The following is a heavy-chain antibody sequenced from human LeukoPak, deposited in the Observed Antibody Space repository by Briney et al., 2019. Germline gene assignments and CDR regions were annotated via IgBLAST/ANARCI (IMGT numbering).Heavy chain of an antibody. CDR1: GGSISSSSYY. D-gene: IGHD1-14*01. J-gene: IGHJ6*03. Sequence: SETLSLTCTVSGGSISSSSYYWGWIRQPPGKGLEWIGSIYYSGSTYYNASLQSRVTMSVDTSKNQFSLKLTSVIAADTAVYYCARQGEPKYYYCYMDVWGKGTTVTISS. CDR3: ARQGEPKYYYCYMDV. CDR2: IYYSGST. V-gene: IGHV4-39*01.